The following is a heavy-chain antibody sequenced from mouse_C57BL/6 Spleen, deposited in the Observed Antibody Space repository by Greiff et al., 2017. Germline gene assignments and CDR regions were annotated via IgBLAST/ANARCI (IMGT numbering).Heavy chain of an antibody. J-gene: IGHJ2*01. D-gene: IGHD2-5*01. CDR3: ARHPYYSNYFDY. CDR2: ISSGGSYT. Sequence: EVMLVESGGDLVKPGGSLKLSCAASGFTFSSYGMSWVRQTPDKRLEWVATISSGGSYTYYPDSVKGRFTISRDNAKNTLYLQMSSLKSEDTAMYYCARHPYYSNYFDYWGQGTTLTVSS. V-gene: IGHV5-6*01. CDR1: GFTFSSYG.